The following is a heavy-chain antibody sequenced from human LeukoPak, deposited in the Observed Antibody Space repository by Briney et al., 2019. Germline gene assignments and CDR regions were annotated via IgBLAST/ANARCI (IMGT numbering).Heavy chain of an antibody. Sequence: SETLSLTCTVSGYSISSGYYWGWIRQPPGKGLEWIGSIYHRGSTYYNPSLKSRVTISVDTSKNQFSLKLSSVTAADTAVYYCARATFGMTTGDDAFDIWGQGTMVTVSS. CDR1: GYSISSGYY. V-gene: IGHV4-38-2*02. CDR2: IYHRGST. CDR3: ARATFGMTTGDDAFDI. J-gene: IGHJ3*02. D-gene: IGHD1-14*01.